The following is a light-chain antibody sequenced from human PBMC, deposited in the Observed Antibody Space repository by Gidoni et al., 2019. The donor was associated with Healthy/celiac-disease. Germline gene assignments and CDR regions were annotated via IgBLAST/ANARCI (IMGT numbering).Light chain of an antibody. CDR3: SSYTSSSTPVV. CDR2: DVS. J-gene: IGLJ2*01. Sequence: QSALTQTASVSGSHGQSITISCTGTSSDVGGYNYVPWYQQHPGKAPKLMIYDVSNQPSGVSNRFSGSKSGNTASLTISGLQAEDEADYYCSSYTSSSTPVVFGGGTKLTVL. V-gene: IGLV2-14*03. CDR1: SSDVGGYNY.